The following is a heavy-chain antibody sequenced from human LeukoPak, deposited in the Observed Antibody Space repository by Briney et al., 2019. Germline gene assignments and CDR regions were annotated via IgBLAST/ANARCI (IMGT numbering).Heavy chain of an antibody. CDR2: INPNSGGT. J-gene: IGHJ6*02. CDR3: ARVILTTVTSSYYGMDV. CDR1: GYTFTGYY. D-gene: IGHD4-17*01. V-gene: IGHV1-2*02. Sequence: ASVKVSCKASGYTFTGYYMHWVRQAPGQGLEWIGWINPNSGGTNYAQKFQGRVTMTRDTSISTAYMELSRLRSDDTAVYYCARVILTTVTSSYYGMDVWGQGTTVTVSS.